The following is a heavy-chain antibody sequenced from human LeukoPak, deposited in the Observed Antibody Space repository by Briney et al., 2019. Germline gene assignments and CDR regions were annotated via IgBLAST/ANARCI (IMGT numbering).Heavy chain of an antibody. CDR2: ISGSGGST. D-gene: IGHD1-26*01. CDR1: GFTFSSYA. CDR3: AKGLVGATNGYYFDY. Sequence: GALRLSCAASGFTFSSYAMSWVRQAPGKGLEWVSAISGSGGSTYYADSVKGRFTISRDNSKNTLYLQMNSLRAEDTAVYYCAKGLVGATNGYYFDYWGQGTLVTVSS. V-gene: IGHV3-23*01. J-gene: IGHJ4*02.